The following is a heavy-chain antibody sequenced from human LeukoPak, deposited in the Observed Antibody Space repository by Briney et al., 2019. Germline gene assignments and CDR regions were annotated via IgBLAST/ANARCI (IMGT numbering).Heavy chain of an antibody. J-gene: IGHJ4*02. D-gene: IGHD1-1*01. CDR2: INPNSGGT. CDR3: TTFDY. Sequence: GAPVKVSCKTSGYTFTGYYMHWVRQAPGQGLEWMGWINPNSGGTNYAQKFQGRVTMTRDTSISTAYMELSSLRSEDTAVFYCTTFDYWGQGTLVTVFS. CDR1: GYTFTGYY. V-gene: IGHV1-2*02.